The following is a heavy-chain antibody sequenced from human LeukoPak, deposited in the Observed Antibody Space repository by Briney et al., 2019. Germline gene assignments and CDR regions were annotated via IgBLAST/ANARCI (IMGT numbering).Heavy chain of an antibody. D-gene: IGHD3-22*01. Sequence: SETLSLTCTVSGGSISSYYWSWIRQPPGKGLEWIGYIYYSGSTNYNPSLKGRVTISVDTSKNQFSLKLSSVTAADTAVYYCARAGDSSGYYVRGVAFDIWGQGTMVTVSS. CDR3: ARAGDSSGYYVRGVAFDI. CDR2: IYYSGST. CDR1: GGSISSYY. V-gene: IGHV4-59*01. J-gene: IGHJ3*02.